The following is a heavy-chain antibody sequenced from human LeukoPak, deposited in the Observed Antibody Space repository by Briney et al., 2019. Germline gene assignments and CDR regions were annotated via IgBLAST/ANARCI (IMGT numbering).Heavy chain of an antibody. D-gene: IGHD6-13*01. CDR1: GGTFRSYA. V-gene: IGHV1-46*01. CDR3: ARGRAAAGIEGDY. CDR2: INPSGGST. J-gene: IGHJ4*02. Sequence: GSVKVSCKASGGTFRSYAISWVRQAPGQGLERMGIINPSGGSTKYAQKLQGRVTMTRDKSTSRVYMELSSLRSEDTAVYYCARGRAAAGIEGDYWGQGTLVTVSS.